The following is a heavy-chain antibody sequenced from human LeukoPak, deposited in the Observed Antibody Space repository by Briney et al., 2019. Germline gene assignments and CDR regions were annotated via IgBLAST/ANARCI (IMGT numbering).Heavy chain of an antibody. Sequence: GASVKVSCKASGYTFTSYGISWVRQAPGQGLEWMGGIIPIFGTANYAQKFQGRVTITADESTSTAYMELSSLRSEDTAVYYCVRTYGPSAFDIWGQGTMVTVSS. CDR2: IIPIFGTA. D-gene: IGHD3-10*01. CDR1: GYTFTSYG. CDR3: VRTYGPSAFDI. V-gene: IGHV1-69*13. J-gene: IGHJ3*02.